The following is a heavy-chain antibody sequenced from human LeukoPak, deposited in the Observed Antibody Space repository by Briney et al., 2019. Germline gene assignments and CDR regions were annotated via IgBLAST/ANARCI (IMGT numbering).Heavy chain of an antibody. J-gene: IGHJ6*03. CDR3: ARDRALGYYYYYMDV. CDR1: AGSISSSSYY. Sequence: PSETLSLTCTVSAGSISSSSYYWGWIRQPPGKGLEWIGSIYYSGSTHYNPSLKSRVTISVDTSKNQFSLKLSSVTAADTAVYYCARDRALGYYYYYMDVWGKGTTVTVSS. D-gene: IGHD3-16*01. CDR2: IYYSGST. V-gene: IGHV4-39*07.